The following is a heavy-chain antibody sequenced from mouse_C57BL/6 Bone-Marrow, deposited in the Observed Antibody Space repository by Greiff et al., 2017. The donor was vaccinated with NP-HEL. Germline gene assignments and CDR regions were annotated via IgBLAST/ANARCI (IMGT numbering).Heavy chain of an antibody. CDR3: ARSAYYSNYVFYYFDY. D-gene: IGHD2-5*01. J-gene: IGHJ2*01. Sequence: QVQLKQSGPELVKPGASVKISCKASGYAFSSSWMNWVKQRPGKGLEWIGRIYPGDGDTNYNGKFKGKATLTADKSSSTAYMQLSSLTSEDSAVYFCARSAYYSNYVFYYFDYWGQGTTLTVSS. V-gene: IGHV1-82*01. CDR1: GYAFSSSW. CDR2: IYPGDGDT.